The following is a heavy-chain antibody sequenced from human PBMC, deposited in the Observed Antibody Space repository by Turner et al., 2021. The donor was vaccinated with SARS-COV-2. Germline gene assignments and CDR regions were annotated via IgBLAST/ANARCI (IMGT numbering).Heavy chain of an antibody. J-gene: IGHJ4*02. CDR1: GYTFTSFW. V-gene: IGHV5-51*03. CDR3: ARGFLNFDI. Sequence: VRLVQSEAEVREPGESLQIPCKGSGYTFTSFWIGWVRQVPGKGLEWLGIIYPGDSDTQYNPSFEGQVTISADKSLNTAYLQWSSLEASDTAMYYCARGFLNFDIWGQGTLVSVSA. CDR2: IYPGDSDT.